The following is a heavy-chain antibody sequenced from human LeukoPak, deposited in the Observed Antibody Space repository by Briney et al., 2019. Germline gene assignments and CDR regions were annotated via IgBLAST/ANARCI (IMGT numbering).Heavy chain of an antibody. Sequence: GGSLRLSCAASGFTFSSYWMHWVRQAPGKGLVWVSRINSDGSSTGYADSAKGRFTISRDNAKNTLYLQMSGLRAEDTAVYYCAKARANPPRNFDYSGQGTLVTVSS. CDR1: GFTFSSYW. J-gene: IGHJ4*02. CDR3: AKARANPPRNFDY. V-gene: IGHV3-74*01. CDR2: INSDGSST. D-gene: IGHD1-26*01.